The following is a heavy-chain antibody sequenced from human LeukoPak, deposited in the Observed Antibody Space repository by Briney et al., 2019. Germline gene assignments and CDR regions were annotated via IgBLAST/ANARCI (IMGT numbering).Heavy chain of an antibody. CDR2: INHSGST. V-gene: IGHV4-34*01. Sequence: SETLSLTCAVYGGSFSGYYWSWIRQPPGKGLEWIGEINHSGSTNYNPSLKSRVTISVDTSKNQFSLKLSSVTAAGTAVYYCARAPVVVPAATIGGIWFDPWGQGTLVTVSS. CDR1: GGSFSGYY. CDR3: ARAPVVVPAATIGGIWFDP. D-gene: IGHD2-2*01. J-gene: IGHJ5*02.